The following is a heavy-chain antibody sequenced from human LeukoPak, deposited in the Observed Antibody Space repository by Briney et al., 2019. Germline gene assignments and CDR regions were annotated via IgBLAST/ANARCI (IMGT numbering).Heavy chain of an antibody. Sequence: SETLSLTCTVSGGSISSYYWSWIRQPPGKGLEWIGYIYTSGSTNYNPSLKSRVTISVDTSKNQFFLKLSSVTAADTAVYYCARHGRFGELLYLFDYWGQGTLVTVSS. V-gene: IGHV4-4*09. CDR2: IYTSGST. D-gene: IGHD3-10*01. J-gene: IGHJ4*02. CDR3: ARHGRFGELLYLFDY. CDR1: GGSISSYY.